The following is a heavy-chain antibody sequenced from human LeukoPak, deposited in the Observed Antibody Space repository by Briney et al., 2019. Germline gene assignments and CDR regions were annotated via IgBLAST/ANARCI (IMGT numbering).Heavy chain of an antibody. J-gene: IGHJ5*02. V-gene: IGHV1-2*02. Sequence: ASAKVSCKASGYTFTDYYVHWVRQAPGQGLEWMGWINPNSGGTNPAQKFQGRVTMTRDTSISTAYMELRRLRSDDTAVYYCAKERYILATMGKNWFDPWGQGTLVTVSS. CDR2: INPNSGGT. CDR3: AKERYILATMGKNWFDP. CDR1: GYTFTDYY. D-gene: IGHD5-12*01.